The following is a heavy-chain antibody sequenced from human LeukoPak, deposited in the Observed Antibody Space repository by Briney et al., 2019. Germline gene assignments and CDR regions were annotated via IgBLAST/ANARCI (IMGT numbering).Heavy chain of an antibody. J-gene: IGHJ5*02. Sequence: SETLSLTCTVSGGSISSYYWSWIRQPAGKGLEWIGRIYTSGSTNYNPSLKSRVTMSVDTSKNQFSLKLSSVTAADTAVYYCARDRGHGSGSPSWFDPWGQGTLVTVSS. CDR3: ARDRGHGSGSPSWFDP. V-gene: IGHV4-4*07. D-gene: IGHD3-10*01. CDR1: GGSISSYY. CDR2: IYTSGST.